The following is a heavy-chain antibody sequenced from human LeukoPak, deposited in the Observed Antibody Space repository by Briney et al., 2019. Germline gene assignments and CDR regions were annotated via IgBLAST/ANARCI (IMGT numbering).Heavy chain of an antibody. Sequence: GGSLRLSCVASGFTFGKYWMSWVRQAPGKGLEWVANIKLDGSEKNYVDSVKGRFTISRDNTKNSLYLQMNSLRVEDTAVFYCARDQYDTWSRKGNFDSWGQGTLVIVSS. CDR1: GFTFGKYW. V-gene: IGHV3-7*03. CDR3: ARDQYDTWSRKGNFDS. J-gene: IGHJ4*02. CDR2: IKLDGSEK. D-gene: IGHD3-3*01.